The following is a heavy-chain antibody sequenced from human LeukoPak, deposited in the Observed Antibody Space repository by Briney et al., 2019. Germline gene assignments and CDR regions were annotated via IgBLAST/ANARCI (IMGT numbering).Heavy chain of an antibody. D-gene: IGHD6-13*01. CDR2: IIPILGIA. CDR3: ARGQGTPHYTTIAAARDFQH. CDR1: GFTFSSYA. J-gene: IGHJ1*01. V-gene: IGHV1-69*04. Sequence: GGSLRLSCAASGFTFSSYAISWVRQAPGQGLEWMGRIIPILGIANYAQKFQGRVTITADKSTSTAYMELSSLRSEDTAVYYCARGQGTPHYTTIAAARDFQHWGQGTLVTVSS.